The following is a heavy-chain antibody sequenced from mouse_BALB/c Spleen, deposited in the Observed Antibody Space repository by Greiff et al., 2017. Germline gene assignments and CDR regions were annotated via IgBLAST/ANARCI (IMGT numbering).Heavy chain of an antibody. CDR2: INPNNGGT. J-gene: IGHJ4*01. CDR3: ARSRLPYYAMDY. V-gene: IGHV1-18*01. Sequence: VQLQQSGPELVKPGASVKIPCKASGYTFTDYNMDWVKQSHGKSLEWIGDINPNNGGTIYNQKFKGKATLTVDKSSSTAYMELRSLTSEDTAVYYYARSRLPYYAMDYWGQGTSVTVSS. CDR1: GYTFTDYN. D-gene: IGHD2-1*01.